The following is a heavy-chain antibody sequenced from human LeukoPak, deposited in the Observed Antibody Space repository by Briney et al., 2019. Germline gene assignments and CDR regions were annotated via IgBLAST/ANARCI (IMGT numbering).Heavy chain of an antibody. CDR1: GFTFSSYE. V-gene: IGHV3-48*03. D-gene: IGHD2-2*01. CDR3: ASEGYCSSTSCYEDY. J-gene: IGHJ4*02. Sequence: GGSLRLSCAASGFTFSSYEMNWVRQAPGKGLEWVSYISSSGSTIYYADSVKGRFTISRDNAKNSLYLQMSSLRAEDTAVYYCASEGYCSSTSCYEDYWGQGTLVTVSS. CDR2: ISSSGSTI.